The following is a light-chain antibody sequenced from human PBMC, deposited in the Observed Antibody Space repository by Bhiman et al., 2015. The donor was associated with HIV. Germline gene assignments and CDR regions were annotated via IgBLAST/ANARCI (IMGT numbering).Light chain of an antibody. CDR2: QDS. J-gene: IGLJ1*01. CDR3: GTWDSSLSAGGV. Sequence: YELTQPPSVSVYPGQTASITCSGDKLGEQYVCWYQQKPGQSPVLVMYQDSKRPSGIPDRFSGSKSGTSATLGITGLQTGDEADYYCGTWDSSLSAGGVFGTGTKVTVL. CDR1: KLGEQY. V-gene: IGLV3-1*01.